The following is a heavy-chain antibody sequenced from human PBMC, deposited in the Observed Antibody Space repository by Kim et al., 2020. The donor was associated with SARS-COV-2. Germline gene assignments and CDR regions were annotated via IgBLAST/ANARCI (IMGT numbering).Heavy chain of an antibody. Sequence: NYAQKVQGRVTMTRDTSISTAYMELSRLRSDDTAVYYCARGSGSYARTDYWGQGTLVTVSS. CDR3: ARGSGSYARTDY. J-gene: IGHJ4*02. V-gene: IGHV1-2*02. D-gene: IGHD1-26*01.